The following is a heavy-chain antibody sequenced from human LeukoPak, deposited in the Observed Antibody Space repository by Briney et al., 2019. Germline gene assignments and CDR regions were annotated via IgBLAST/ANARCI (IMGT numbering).Heavy chain of an antibody. CDR1: GLAFSAYK. CDR3: VVGGSPGY. V-gene: IGHV3-74*01. CDR2: ISTDGYTT. Sequence: GGSLRLSCAASGLAFSAYKMHWVRHAPRKGLVWVSRISTDGYTTDYADFVQGRFTAPRDNTKNTWSLEMNSLRAEDTAVYYCVVGGSPGYWGQGTLVTVSS. D-gene: IGHD2-15*01. J-gene: IGHJ4*02.